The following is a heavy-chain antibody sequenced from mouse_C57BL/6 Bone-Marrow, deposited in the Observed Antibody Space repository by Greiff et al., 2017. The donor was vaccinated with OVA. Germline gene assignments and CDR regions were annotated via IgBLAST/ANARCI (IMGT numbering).Heavy chain of an antibody. V-gene: IGHV5-6*01. CDR3: ARQISTGNFDY. Sequence: EVHLVESGGDLVKPGGSLKLSCAASGFTFSSYGMSWVRQTPDKRLEWVATISSGGSYTYYPDSVKGRFTISRDNAKNTLYLQMSSLKSEDTAMYYCARQISTGNFDYWGQGTTLTVSS. CDR2: ISSGGSYT. J-gene: IGHJ2*01. D-gene: IGHD1-1*01. CDR1: GFTFSSYG.